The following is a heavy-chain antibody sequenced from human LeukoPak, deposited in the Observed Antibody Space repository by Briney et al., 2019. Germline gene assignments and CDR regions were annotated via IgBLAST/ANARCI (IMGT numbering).Heavy chain of an antibody. Sequence: SETLSLTCTVSGGSLSSGGYYWRWLRQHPGTGLEWLGYIYYSGSTYYNPSLKSRVTISVDTSKNQFSLKLSSVTAADTAVYYCARVSGTYYYGMDVWGQGTTVTVSS. CDR1: GGSLSSGGYY. CDR3: ARVSGTYYYGMDV. CDR2: IYYSGST. D-gene: IGHD1-1*01. V-gene: IGHV4-31*03. J-gene: IGHJ6*02.